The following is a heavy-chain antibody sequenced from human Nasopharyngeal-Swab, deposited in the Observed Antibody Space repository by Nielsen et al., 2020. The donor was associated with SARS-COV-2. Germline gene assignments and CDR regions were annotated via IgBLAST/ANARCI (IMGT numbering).Heavy chain of an antibody. D-gene: IGHD4/OR15-4a*01. Sequence: LETLSLTCAVYGESFGPFYWGWIRQPPGKGLEWIGEINNRGTSYNPSLESRITISPDTSNNQFSLRLTSVTAADTAIYYCVRGHFGGFDSWGQGTLVTVSS. J-gene: IGHJ4*02. V-gene: IGHV4-34*01. CDR2: INNRGT. CDR1: GESFGPFY. CDR3: VRGHFGGFDS.